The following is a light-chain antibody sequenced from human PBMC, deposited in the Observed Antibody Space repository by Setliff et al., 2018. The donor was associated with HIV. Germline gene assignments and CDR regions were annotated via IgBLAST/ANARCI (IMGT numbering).Light chain of an antibody. CDR2: DVT. CDR1: SSDVGSYNF. CDR3: CSYTSSLTYV. Sequence: QSALTQPASVSGSPGQSITLSCTGTSSDVGSYNFVPWYQQHPGRAPKLMIYDVTKRPSGVSDRFSGSKSGNTASLTISGLQTEDEADYYCCSYTSSLTYVFGTGTKATVL. J-gene: IGLJ1*01. V-gene: IGLV2-14*03.